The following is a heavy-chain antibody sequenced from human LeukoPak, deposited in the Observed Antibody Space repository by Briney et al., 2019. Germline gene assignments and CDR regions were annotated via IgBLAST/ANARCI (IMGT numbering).Heavy chain of an antibody. V-gene: IGHV3-74*01. J-gene: IGHJ5*02. CDR1: GFTFSSYW. CDR2: INSDGSST. D-gene: IGHD2-2*02. Sequence: GSLRLSCAASGFTFSSYWMHWVRQAPGKGLVWVSRINSDGSSTSYADSVKGRFTISRDNAKNTLYLQMNSLRAEDTAVYYCASSLGYCSSTSCYSAWFDPWGQGTLVTVSS. CDR3: ASSLGYCSSTSCYSAWFDP.